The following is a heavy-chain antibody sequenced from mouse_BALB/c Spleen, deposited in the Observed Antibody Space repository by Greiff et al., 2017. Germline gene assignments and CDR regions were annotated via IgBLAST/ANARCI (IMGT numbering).Heavy chain of an antibody. CDR2: ISSGGSYT. V-gene: IGHV5-6*01. D-gene: IGHD1-1*01. J-gene: IGHJ2*01. CDR3: ARVITTVVAEDYFDY. Sequence: EVQGVESGGDLVKPGGSLKLSCAASGFTFSSYGMSWVRQTPDKRLEWVATISSGGSYTYYPDSVKGRFTISRDNAKNTLYLQMSSLKSEDTAMYYCARVITTVVAEDYFDYWGQGTTLTVSS. CDR1: GFTFSSYG.